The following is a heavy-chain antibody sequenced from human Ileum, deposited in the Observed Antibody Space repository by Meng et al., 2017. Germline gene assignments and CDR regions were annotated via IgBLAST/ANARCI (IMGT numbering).Heavy chain of an antibody. Sequence: QVQLQESGPRLVKPSQTLSLTCTVSVGSISSGDYFWSWVRQSPGKGPWLFGYNYSNGNTYSNPSLRRRLMISIDTSKNQFSLKLSSVTAADTTVYYCARAPKYCTNAVCSRPLDSWGQGTLVTVSS. V-gene: IGHV4-30-4*01. CDR3: ARAPKYCTNAVCSRPLDS. CDR1: VGSISSGDYF. CDR2: NYSNGNT. J-gene: IGHJ4*02. D-gene: IGHD2-8*01.